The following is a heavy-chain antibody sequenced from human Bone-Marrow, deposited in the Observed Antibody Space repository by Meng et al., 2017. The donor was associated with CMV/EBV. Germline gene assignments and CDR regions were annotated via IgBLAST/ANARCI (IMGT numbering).Heavy chain of an antibody. J-gene: IGHJ4*02. Sequence: GESLKISCAASGFTFSSYWMSWVRQAPGKGLEWVANIKQDGSEKYYVDSVKGRFTISRDNAKNSVYLQMNRLRVEDTAVYYFSSSALWGQGTLVTVSS. CDR1: GFTFSSYW. CDR2: IKQDGSEK. V-gene: IGHV3-7*01. CDR3: SSSAL. D-gene: IGHD1-26*01.